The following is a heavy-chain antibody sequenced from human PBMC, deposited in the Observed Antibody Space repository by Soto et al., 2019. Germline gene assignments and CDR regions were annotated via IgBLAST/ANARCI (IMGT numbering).Heavy chain of an antibody. V-gene: IGHV1-69*08. CDR3: AREASNYVQGLKG. CDR1: GGTFSSYT. J-gene: IGHJ4*02. CDR2: IIPILGIA. Sequence: QVQLVQSGAEVKKPGSSVKVSCKASGGTFSSYTISWVRQAPGQGLEWIGRIIPILGIANYAQKFQGRVTITADKSTATAYMELSSLRSEDTAVYYCAREASNYVQGLKGWGQGTLVTVSS. D-gene: IGHD4-4*01.